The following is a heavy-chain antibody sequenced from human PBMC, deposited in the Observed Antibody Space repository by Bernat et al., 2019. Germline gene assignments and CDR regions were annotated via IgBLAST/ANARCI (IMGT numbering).Heavy chain of an antibody. CDR2: ISGSGGST. J-gene: IGHJ4*02. CDR3: ANFSIGFWAYSSGWYSFGSFDY. D-gene: IGHD6-19*01. CDR1: GFTFSSYA. Sequence: EVQLLESGGGLVQPGGSLRLSCAASGFTFSSYAMSWVRQAPGKGLEWVSAISGSGGSTYYADSVKGRFTISRDNSKNTLYLQMNSLRAEDTAVYYCANFSIGFWAYSSGWYSFGSFDYWGQGTLVTVSS. V-gene: IGHV3-23*01.